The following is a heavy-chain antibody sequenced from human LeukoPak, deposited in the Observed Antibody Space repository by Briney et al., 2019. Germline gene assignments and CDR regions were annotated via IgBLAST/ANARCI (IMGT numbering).Heavy chain of an antibody. CDR2: INHSGTT. Sequence: PSETLSLTCAVSGGTFSSGYWSWIRQPPGKGLEWIGEINHSGTTNYNPSLKSRVTISIDTSKNQFSLKLSSVTAADTGVYYCASSRGDSSTPWYYYIGAWGKGTTVTVSS. CDR3: ASSRGDSSTPWYYYIGA. D-gene: IGHD6-13*01. CDR1: GGTFSSGY. V-gene: IGHV4-34*01. J-gene: IGHJ6*03.